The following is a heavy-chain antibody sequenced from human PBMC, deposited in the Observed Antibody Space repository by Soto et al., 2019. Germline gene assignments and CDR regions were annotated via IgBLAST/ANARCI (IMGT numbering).Heavy chain of an antibody. CDR3: ARDRATVVTPNWYFDL. CDR1: GGSISSGGYY. Sequence: QVQLQESGPGLVKPSQTLSLTCTVSGGSISSGGYYWSWIRQHPGKGLEWIGYIYYSGSTYYNPSLKSRVTISVDTSKNQFSLKLSSVTAADTAVYYCARDRATVVTPNWYFDLWGRGTLVTVSS. J-gene: IGHJ2*01. D-gene: IGHD4-17*01. CDR2: IYYSGST. V-gene: IGHV4-31*03.